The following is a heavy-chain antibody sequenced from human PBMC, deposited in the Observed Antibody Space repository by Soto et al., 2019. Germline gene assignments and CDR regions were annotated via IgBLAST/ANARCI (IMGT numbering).Heavy chain of an antibody. CDR3: ARLGYDFWSGPGGDYYYYGVDV. D-gene: IGHD3-3*01. CDR2: IYYSGST. J-gene: IGHJ6*04. V-gene: IGHV4-61*01. CDR1: GGSVNSGSYY. Sequence: AETLSLTCTVSGGSVNSGSYYWTWIRQPPGKGLEWIGYIYYSGSTDYDASLKSRVSISLDTSQNQFSLQLSSLTAADTAVYYCARLGYDFWSGPGGDYYYYGVDVWGKGTTVTVSS.